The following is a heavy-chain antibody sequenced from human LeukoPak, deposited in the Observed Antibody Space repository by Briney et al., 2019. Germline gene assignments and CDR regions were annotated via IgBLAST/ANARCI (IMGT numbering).Heavy chain of an antibody. V-gene: IGHV3-74*01. CDR2: INSDGSST. Sequence: GGSLRLSCAASGFTFGSYWMHWVRQAPGKGLVWVSRINSDGSSTSYADSVKGRFTISRDNAKNTLYLQMNSLRAEDTAVYYCARLYCSGGSCYSAPDYWGQGTLVTVSS. CDR3: ARLYCSGGSCYSAPDY. CDR1: GFTFGSYW. J-gene: IGHJ4*02. D-gene: IGHD2-15*01.